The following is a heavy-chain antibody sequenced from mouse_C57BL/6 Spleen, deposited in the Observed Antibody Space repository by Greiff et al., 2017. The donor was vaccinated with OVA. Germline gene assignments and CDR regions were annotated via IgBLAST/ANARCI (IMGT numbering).Heavy chain of an antibody. CDR1: GYTFTSYW. V-gene: IGHV1-7*01. J-gene: IGHJ4*01. D-gene: IGHD6-2*01. CDR3: ARSESYYYAMDY. CDR2: INPSSGYT. Sequence: QVQLQQSGAELAKPGASVKLSCKASGYTFTSYWMHWVKPRPGQGLEWIGYINPSSGYTKYNQKFKDKATLTADKSSRTAYMQLSSLTYEDSAVYYCARSESYYYAMDYWGQGTSVTVSA.